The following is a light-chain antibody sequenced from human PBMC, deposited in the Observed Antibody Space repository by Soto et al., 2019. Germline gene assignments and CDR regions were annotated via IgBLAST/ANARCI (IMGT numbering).Light chain of an antibody. CDR1: QSLSSSY. CDR2: GAS. CDR3: QQYGSSTGFT. J-gene: IGKJ3*01. V-gene: IGKV3-20*01. Sequence: IVMTQSPSTLSVSPGERVTLSCRASQSLSSSYLAWYQQKPDQAPRLLIYGASSRATGIPDRFSGSGSGTDFTLTISRLEPEDFAVYYCQQYGSSTGFTFGPGTKVDIK.